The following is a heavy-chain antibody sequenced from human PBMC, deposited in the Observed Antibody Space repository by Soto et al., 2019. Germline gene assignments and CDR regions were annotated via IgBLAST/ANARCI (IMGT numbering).Heavy chain of an antibody. J-gene: IGHJ4*02. V-gene: IGHV3-21*01. CDR2: ISSSSSYI. CDR3: ARADGDYDILTGYHSIYYFDY. Sequence: GGSLRLSCAASGFTFSSYSMNRVRQAPGKGLEWVSSISSSSSYIYYADSVKGRFTISRDNAKNSLYLQMNSLRAEDTAVYYCARADGDYDILTGYHSIYYFDYWGQGTLVTVSS. CDR1: GFTFSSYS. D-gene: IGHD3-9*01.